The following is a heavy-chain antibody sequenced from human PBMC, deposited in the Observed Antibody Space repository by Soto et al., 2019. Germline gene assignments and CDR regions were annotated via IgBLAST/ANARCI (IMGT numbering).Heavy chain of an antibody. D-gene: IGHD3-9*01. J-gene: IGHJ6*02. CDR3: ARVDYDIWTGHVIMDV. Sequence: PWESMKISSKGSGYSFTSYWIRWVRQMHGKGLEWMGIIYPGDSDTRYSPSFQGQVTISADKSISTAYLQWSSLRATDTALFYWARVDYDIWTGHVIMDVWGQGTRVT. CDR2: IYPGDSDT. V-gene: IGHV5-51*01. CDR1: GYSFTSYW.